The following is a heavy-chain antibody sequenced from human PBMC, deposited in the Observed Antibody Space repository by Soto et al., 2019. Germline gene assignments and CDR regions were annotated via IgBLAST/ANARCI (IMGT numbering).Heavy chain of an antibody. D-gene: IGHD3-9*01. CDR3: AKGHYDILTGLDY. CDR2: ISDSGDST. Sequence: GGSLRLSCAASGFTFSNYVMTWVRQAPGKGLEWVSGISDSGDSTYYADSVKGRFTISRDNSTNTLYLRMNSLRVEDTAVYYCAKGHYDILTGLDYWGQGTLVTVSS. V-gene: IGHV3-23*01. J-gene: IGHJ4*02. CDR1: GFTFSNYV.